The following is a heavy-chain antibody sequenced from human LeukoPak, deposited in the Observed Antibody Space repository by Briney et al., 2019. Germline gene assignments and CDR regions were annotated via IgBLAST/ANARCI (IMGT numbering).Heavy chain of an antibody. CDR3: AGYMTLDI. V-gene: IGHV4-39*01. D-gene: IGHD2-21*02. CDR1: GGSISGSSYY. Sequence: SETLSLTCTVSGGSISGSSYYWGWIRQPPGKGLEWIGSIYYSGSTYYNPSLKSRVTISVDTSKNQFSLKLSSVTAADTAVYYCAGYMTLDIWGQGTMVTVSS. J-gene: IGHJ3*02. CDR2: IYYSGST.